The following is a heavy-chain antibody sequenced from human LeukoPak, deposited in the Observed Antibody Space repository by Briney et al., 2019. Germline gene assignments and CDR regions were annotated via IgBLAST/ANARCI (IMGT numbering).Heavy chain of an antibody. V-gene: IGHV1-18*01. CDR1: GYTFSSYG. D-gene: IGHD5-18*01. CDR3: ARRAAGYSYGIDYYYYYYMDV. Sequence: ASVTVSFKTSGYTFSSYGLTWMRQAPGQGPEWLGWSSPYNGNTNYAQKLQGRVTMTTDTSTSTAYMELRSLRSDDTAVYYCARRAAGYSYGIDYYYYYYMDVWGKGTTVTVSS. CDR2: SSPYNGNT. J-gene: IGHJ6*03.